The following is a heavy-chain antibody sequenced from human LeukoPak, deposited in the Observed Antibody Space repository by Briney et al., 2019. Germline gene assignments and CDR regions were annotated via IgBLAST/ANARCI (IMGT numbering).Heavy chain of an antibody. CDR3: ARSLTGNFDY. J-gene: IGHJ4*02. CDR2: IFYSGST. D-gene: IGHD3-9*01. CDR1: SGSINHXY. Sequence: SLTXTVSSGSINHXYWSWIRQPPGKGLEWIGYIFYSGSTDYNPSLKSRVTISVATSKNQFSLKLSSVTAADTAVYYCARSLTGNFDYWGQGTLXXVXS. V-gene: IGHV4-59*01.